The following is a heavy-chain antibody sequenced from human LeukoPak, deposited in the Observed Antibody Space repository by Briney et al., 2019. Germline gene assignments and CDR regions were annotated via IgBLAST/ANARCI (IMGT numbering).Heavy chain of an antibody. CDR3: GLEGMATLDAFDI. D-gene: IGHD5-24*01. Sequence: SVKVSCKASGGTFSSDTISWGRHGPRQGLELMGRIIPILGIANYAQKFQGRVTITADKSTSTAYMELSSLRCEDMAVYSCGLEGMATLDAFDIWGQGTMVTVSS. J-gene: IGHJ3*02. CDR1: GGTFSSDT. CDR2: IIPILGIA. V-gene: IGHV1-69*02.